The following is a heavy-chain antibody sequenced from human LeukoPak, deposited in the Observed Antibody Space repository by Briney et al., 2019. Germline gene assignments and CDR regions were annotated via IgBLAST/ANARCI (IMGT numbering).Heavy chain of an antibody. J-gene: IGHJ6*03. V-gene: IGHV4-38-2*02. D-gene: IGHD1-14*01. CDR1: GDSISSGYY. CDR3: ARDRGIPTLRYYYYYMDV. Sequence: SETLSLTCTVSGDSISSGYYWGWIRQPPGKGLEWIGSIYHSGTTYYNPSLKSRVTISVDTSKNQFSLKLSSVTAADTAVYYCARDRGIPTLRYYYYYMDVWGKGTTVTVSS. CDR2: IYHSGTT.